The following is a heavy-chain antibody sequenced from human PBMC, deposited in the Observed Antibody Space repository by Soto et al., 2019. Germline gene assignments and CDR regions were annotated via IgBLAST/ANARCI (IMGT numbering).Heavy chain of an antibody. J-gene: IGHJ4*02. D-gene: IGHD1-7*01. CDR2: IYRTGST. Sequence: SETLSLTXAVSGGSFASSNWWTWVRQPPGQGLEWIGEIYRTGSTNYNPSLKSRVTISLDKSENQFSLKVTSLTAADTAVYYCASRDPGTSVDYWGQGTLVTVSS. V-gene: IGHV4-4*02. CDR1: GGSFASSNW. CDR3: ASRDPGTSVDY.